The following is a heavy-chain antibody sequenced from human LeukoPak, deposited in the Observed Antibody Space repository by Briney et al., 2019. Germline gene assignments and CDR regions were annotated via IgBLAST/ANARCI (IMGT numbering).Heavy chain of an antibody. CDR3: AKRGVNSGYSSGWYPSY. CDR1: GFTFSSYA. D-gene: IGHD6-19*01. Sequence: GGSLRLSCAASGFTFSSYAMSWVRQAPGKGLEWVSAISGSGGSTYYADSVKGRFTISRDNSKNTLYLQMNSLRAEDTAVYYCAKRGVNSGYSSGWYPSYWGQGTLVTVSS. V-gene: IGHV3-23*01. CDR2: ISGSGGST. J-gene: IGHJ4*02.